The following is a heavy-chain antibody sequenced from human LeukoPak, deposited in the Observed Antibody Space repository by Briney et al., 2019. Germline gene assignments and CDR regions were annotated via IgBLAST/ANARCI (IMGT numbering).Heavy chain of an antibody. CDR1: GYTFTSYD. D-gene: IGHD6-13*01. J-gene: IGHJ5*02. CDR2: MNPNSGNT. Sequence: ASVKVSCKASGYTFTSYDINWVRQATGQGLEWMGWMNPNSGNTGYAQKFQGRVTMTRNTSISTAYMELSSLRSEDTAVYYCARGRGEIAAAGNRYWFDPWGQGTLVTVSS. V-gene: IGHV1-8*01. CDR3: ARGRGEIAAAGNRYWFDP.